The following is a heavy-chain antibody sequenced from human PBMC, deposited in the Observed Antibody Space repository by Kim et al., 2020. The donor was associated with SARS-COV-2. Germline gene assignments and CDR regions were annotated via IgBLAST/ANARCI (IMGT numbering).Heavy chain of an antibody. CDR2: IDPSDSYT. D-gene: IGHD6-19*01. Sequence: GESLKISCKGSGYSFTSYWISWVRQMPGKGLEWMGRIDPSDSYTNYSPSFQGHVTISADKSISTAYLQWSSLKASDTAMYYCARHLGRSSGWYVLYFDLWGRGTLVTVSS. J-gene: IGHJ2*01. V-gene: IGHV5-10-1*01. CDR3: ARHLGRSSGWYVLYFDL. CDR1: GYSFTSYW.